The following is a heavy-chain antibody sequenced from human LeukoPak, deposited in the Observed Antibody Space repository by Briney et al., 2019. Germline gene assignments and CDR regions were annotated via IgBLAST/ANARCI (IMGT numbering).Heavy chain of an antibody. Sequence: PSQTLSLTCTVSGGSISGSSYYWGWIRQPPGKGLEWIGSIYYSGSTYYNPSLKSRVTISVDTSKNQFSLKLRSVTAADTAVYYCTVSSGAETDYWGQGTLVTVSS. CDR2: IYYSGST. CDR3: TVSSGAETDY. CDR1: GGSISGSSYY. D-gene: IGHD4-11*01. J-gene: IGHJ4*02. V-gene: IGHV4-39*07.